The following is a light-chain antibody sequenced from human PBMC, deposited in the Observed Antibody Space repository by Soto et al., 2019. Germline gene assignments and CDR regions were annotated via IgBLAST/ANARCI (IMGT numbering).Light chain of an antibody. Sequence: EIVLTQSPGTLSLSPGERATLSFRASQTINNNVAWYQLKDGQVPRLPIYAASTRATGVPDRFSGTGSGTDFALTISRLETDDSAVYYCQQYGGSPFTFGPGTKVDIK. CDR2: AAS. J-gene: IGKJ3*01. CDR1: QTINNN. CDR3: QQYGGSPFT. V-gene: IGKV3-20*01.